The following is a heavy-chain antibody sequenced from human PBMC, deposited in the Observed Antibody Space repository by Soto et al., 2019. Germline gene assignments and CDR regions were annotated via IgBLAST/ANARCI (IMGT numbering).Heavy chain of an antibody. J-gene: IGHJ3*02. CDR2: INAGNGNT. CDR1: GYTFTSYA. D-gene: IGHD3-10*01. Sequence: ASVKVSCKASGYTFTSYAMHWVRQAPGQRLEWMGWINAGNGNTKYSQKFQGRVTITRDTSASTAYMELSSLRSEDTAVYYCASALFLWFGELGAAFDIWGQGTMVTVSS. CDR3: ASALFLWFGELGAAFDI. V-gene: IGHV1-3*01.